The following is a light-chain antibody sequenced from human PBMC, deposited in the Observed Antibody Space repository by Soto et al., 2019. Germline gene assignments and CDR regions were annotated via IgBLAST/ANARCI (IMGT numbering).Light chain of an antibody. CDR1: QSISSNY. Sequence: EIVLTRSPGTLSLSPGERATLSCRASQSISSNYLAWYQHKPGQAPRLLIYDASSKATGTPDRFSGSGSGTDFTLTISRLEPEDFAVFYCQQYSRSPWTFGQGTKVDIK. CDR3: QQYSRSPWT. CDR2: DAS. V-gene: IGKV3-20*01. J-gene: IGKJ1*01.